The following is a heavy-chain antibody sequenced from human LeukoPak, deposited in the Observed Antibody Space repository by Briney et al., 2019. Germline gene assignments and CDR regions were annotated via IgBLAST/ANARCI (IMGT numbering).Heavy chain of an antibody. CDR3: AREGGATQLDY. V-gene: IGHV1-18*04. J-gene: IGHJ4*02. CDR2: ISAYNGNT. CDR1: GYTFTGYY. D-gene: IGHD1-26*01. Sequence: ASVKVSCKASGYTFTGYYMHWVRQAPGQGLEWMGWISAYNGNTNYAQKLQGRVTMTTDTSTSTAYMELRSLRSDDTAVYYCAREGGATQLDYWGQGTLVTVSS.